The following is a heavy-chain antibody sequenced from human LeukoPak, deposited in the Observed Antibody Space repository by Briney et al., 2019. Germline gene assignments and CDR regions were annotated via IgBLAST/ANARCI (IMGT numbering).Heavy chain of an antibody. J-gene: IGHJ4*02. V-gene: IGHV4-38-2*02. CDR2: IYHSGST. D-gene: IGHD3-3*02. CDR1: GYSISSGYY. CDR3: ARGHYYFDY. Sequence: SETLSLTCTVSGYSISSGYYWDWIRQPPGKGLEWIGSIYHSGSTYYNPSLKSRVTISVDRSKNQFSLKLSSVTAADTAVYYCARGHYYFDYWGQGTLVTVSS.